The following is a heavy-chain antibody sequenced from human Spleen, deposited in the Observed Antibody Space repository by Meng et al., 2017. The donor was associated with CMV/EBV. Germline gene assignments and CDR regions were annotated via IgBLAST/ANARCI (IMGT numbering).Heavy chain of an antibody. CDR1: GFTFSSYW. D-gene: IGHD1-26*01. CDR2: IKQDGSEK. J-gene: IGHJ5*02. CDR3: AKGVGPSTANWFDP. Sequence: GESLKISCAASGFTFSSYWMSWVRQAPGKGLEWVANIKQDGSEKYYVDSVKGRFTISRDNAKNSLYLQMNSLRAEDTAVYYCAKGVGPSTANWFDPWGQGTLVTVSS. V-gene: IGHV3-7*01.